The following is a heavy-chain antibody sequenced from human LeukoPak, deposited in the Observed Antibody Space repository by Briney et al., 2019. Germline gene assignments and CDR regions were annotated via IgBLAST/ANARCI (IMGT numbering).Heavy chain of an antibody. CDR1: GYTLIGYY. CDR3: ARGRATVTTLSGMDV. CDR2: INPNTGGT. J-gene: IGHJ6*02. V-gene: IGHV1-2*04. D-gene: IGHD4-17*01. Sequence: ASVKVSCKASGYTLIGYYMHWVRQAPGQGLEWMGWINPNTGGTNYAQKFQGWVTMTRDTSISTAYMELSRLRSDGTAVYYCARGRATVTTLSGMDVWGQGTTVTVSS.